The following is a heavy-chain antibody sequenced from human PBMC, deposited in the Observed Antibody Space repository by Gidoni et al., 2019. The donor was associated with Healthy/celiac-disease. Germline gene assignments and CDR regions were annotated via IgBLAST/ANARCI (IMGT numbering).Heavy chain of an antibody. Sequence: QLQLQESGPGLVKPSKTLSLTCPVSGCSVSSGRYYWSWIRPPPGKGLEWIGYIYYSGSTNYTPSLKSRVTISVDTSKNQFSLKLSSVTAADTAVYYCARDRDTMGRGVMGALGFDPWGQGTLVTVSS. J-gene: IGHJ5*02. D-gene: IGHD3-10*01. CDR2: IYYSGST. CDR1: GCSVSSGRYY. V-gene: IGHV4-61*01. CDR3: ARDRDTMGRGVMGALGFDP.